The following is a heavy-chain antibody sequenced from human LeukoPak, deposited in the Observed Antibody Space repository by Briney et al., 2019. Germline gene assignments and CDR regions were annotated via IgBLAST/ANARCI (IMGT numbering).Heavy chain of an antibody. CDR2: TSGTGGST. V-gene: IGHV3-23*01. D-gene: IGHD3-10*01. CDR3: AKDNKYYYGSGSYYIFDY. J-gene: IGHJ4*02. Sequence: GGSLRLSCAASGFTFSSYAMSWVRQAPGKGLEWVSATSGTGGSTYYADSVKGRFTISRDYSKNTLYLQMNSLRAEDTAVYYCAKDNKYYYGSGSYYIFDYWGQGTLATVSS. CDR1: GFTFSSYA.